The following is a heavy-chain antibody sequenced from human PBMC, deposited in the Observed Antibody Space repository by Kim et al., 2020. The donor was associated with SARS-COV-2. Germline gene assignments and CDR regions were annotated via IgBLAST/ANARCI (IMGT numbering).Heavy chain of an antibody. V-gene: IGHV4-34*01. Sequence: SETLSLTCAVYGGSFSGYYWSWIRQPPGKGLEWIGEINHSGSTNYNPSLKSRVTISVDTSKNQFSLKLSSVTAADTAVYYCARYLTGYCSSTSCSPHFDYWGQGTLVTVSS. J-gene: IGHJ4*02. CDR1: GGSFSGYY. CDR2: INHSGST. D-gene: IGHD2-2*01. CDR3: ARYLTGYCSSTSCSPHFDY.